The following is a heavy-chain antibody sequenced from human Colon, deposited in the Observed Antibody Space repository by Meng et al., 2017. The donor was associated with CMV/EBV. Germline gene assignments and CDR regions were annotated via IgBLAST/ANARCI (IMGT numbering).Heavy chain of an antibody. CDR3: ARQVRLDGRFDY. Sequence: GGSLRLSCAASGFTFRSYWMFWVRQAPGKGLVWVSRVNSDGTNTDYADSVKGRFTVSRDNAKNTLYLQMNSLRAEDTAVYYCARQVRLDGRFDYWGQGTLVTVSS. CDR2: VNSDGTNT. J-gene: IGHJ4*02. CDR1: GFTFRSYW. V-gene: IGHV3-74*01. D-gene: IGHD3-9*01.